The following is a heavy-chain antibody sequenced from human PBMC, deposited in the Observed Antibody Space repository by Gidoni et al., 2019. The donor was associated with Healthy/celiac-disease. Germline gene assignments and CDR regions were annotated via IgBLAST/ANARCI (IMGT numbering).Heavy chain of an antibody. Sequence: QVQLVQSGAEVKKPGSSVKVSCKASGGTFSSYAISWVRQAPGQGLEWMGRIIPILGIANYAQKFQGRVTITADKSTSTAYMELSSLRSEDTAVYYCARDLRGCSGGSCYSGTWGQGTLVTVSS. CDR2: IIPILGIA. CDR3: ARDLRGCSGGSCYSGT. D-gene: IGHD2-15*01. J-gene: IGHJ4*02. CDR1: GGTFSSYA. V-gene: IGHV1-69*09.